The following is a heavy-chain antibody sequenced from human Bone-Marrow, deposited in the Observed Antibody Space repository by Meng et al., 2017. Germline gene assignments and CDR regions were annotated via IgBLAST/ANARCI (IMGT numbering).Heavy chain of an antibody. D-gene: IGHD2-15*01. V-gene: IGHV3-7*01. CDR2: IKEDGSEE. Sequence: GESLKISCAASGFTFSSFWMSWVRQAPGKGLEWVSNIKEDGSEEYYVDSVKGRFTISRDNAKNSLYLQMKSLRAEDTAVYYCLLFVRRASGWDYWGQGTTVTVSS. J-gene: IGHJ4*01. CDR1: GFTFSSFW. CDR3: LLFVRRASGWDY.